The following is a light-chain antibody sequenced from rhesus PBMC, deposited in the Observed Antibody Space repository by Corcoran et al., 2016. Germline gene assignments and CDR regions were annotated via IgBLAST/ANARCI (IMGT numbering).Light chain of an antibody. CDR3: QQHNSNPPT. CDR2: GAS. J-gene: IGKJ1*01. CDR1: QGISNW. Sequence: DIQMTQSPSSLSASVGDRVTITCQASQGISNWLAWYQQKPGKAPKLLIYGASSFQSGVPSRFSGSGSGTEFTLTISSLQPEDFATYYCQQHNSNPPTFGQGTKVEIK. V-gene: IGKV1-33*02.